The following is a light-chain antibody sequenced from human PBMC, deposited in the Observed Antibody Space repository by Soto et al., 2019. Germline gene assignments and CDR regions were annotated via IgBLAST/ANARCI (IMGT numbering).Light chain of an antibody. CDR3: QLYNSYYT. CDR1: QSISSL. J-gene: IGKJ2*01. V-gene: IGKV1-5*03. CDR2: KAS. Sequence: DIQLTQSPSTLSASVGDRVTITCRASQSISSLLAWYQQKPGKAPKLLIYKASSLESGVPSRFSGSGSGTEFTLIISSLQPDFFATYYRQLYNSYYTLGQGTKLEIK.